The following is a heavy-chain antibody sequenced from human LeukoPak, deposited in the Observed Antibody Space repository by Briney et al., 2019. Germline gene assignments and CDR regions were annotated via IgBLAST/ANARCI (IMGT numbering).Heavy chain of an antibody. CDR3: ARGILNFDY. Sequence: GGSLRLSCAASRFSVSDNYMSWVRQAPGKGLEWVSVIYSGGSTYYAESVKGKFTMSRDNNNNTLYLQMNSLRAEDTAVYYCARGILNFDYWGQGTLVTVSS. CDR1: RFSVSDNY. J-gene: IGHJ4*02. V-gene: IGHV3-66*01. CDR2: IYSGGST.